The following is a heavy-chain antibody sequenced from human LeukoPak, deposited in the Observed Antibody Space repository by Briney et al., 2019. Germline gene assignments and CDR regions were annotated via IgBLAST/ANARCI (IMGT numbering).Heavy chain of an antibody. CDR3: YGSGSYYTLVFDY. V-gene: IGHV3-23*01. Sequence: PGGSLRLSCAASGFTFGSYAMTWVRQGPGKGLEWVSAISGSGGSTYYADSVKGRFTISRDNSKNTLYLQMNSLRAEDTAVYYCYGSGSYYTLVFDYWGQGTLVTVSS. D-gene: IGHD3-10*01. CDR1: GFTFGSYA. CDR2: ISGSGGST. J-gene: IGHJ4*02.